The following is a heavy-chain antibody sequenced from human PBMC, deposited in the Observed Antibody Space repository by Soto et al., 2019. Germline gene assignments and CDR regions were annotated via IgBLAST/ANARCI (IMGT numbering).Heavy chain of an antibody. Sequence: ASVKVSCKASGGTFSSYAISWVRQAPGQGLEWMGGIIPIFGTANYAQKFQGRVTITADESTSTAYMELSSLRSEDTAVYYCARGPQNIVVVVAATNLDYWGQGTLVTVSS. CDR2: IIPIFGTA. CDR3: ARGPQNIVVVVAATNLDY. D-gene: IGHD2-15*01. V-gene: IGHV1-69*13. CDR1: GGTFSSYA. J-gene: IGHJ4*02.